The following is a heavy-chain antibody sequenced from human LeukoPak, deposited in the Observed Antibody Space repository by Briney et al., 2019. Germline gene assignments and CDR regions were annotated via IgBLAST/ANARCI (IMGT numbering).Heavy chain of an antibody. J-gene: IGHJ4*02. CDR2: IDYSGST. CDR3: AREYTLYRSGWFLDY. CDR1: GGSFSGYY. Sequence: PSETLSLTCAVYGGSFSGYYWSWIRQPPGKGLEWIGTIDYSGSTYYNPSLKSRATISVDTSKNQFSLKLRSLTAADTAVYYCAREYTLYRSGWFLDYWGQGTVVTVSS. V-gene: IGHV4-34*01. D-gene: IGHD6-19*01.